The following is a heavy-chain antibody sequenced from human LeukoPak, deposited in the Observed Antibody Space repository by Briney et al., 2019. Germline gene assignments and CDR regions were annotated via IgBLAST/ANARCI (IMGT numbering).Heavy chain of an antibody. CDR2: INTNTGNP. V-gene: IGHV7-4-1*02. CDR3: ARIGYCSGGNCLNLDY. Sequence: ASVKVPCKASGYTFTTYGMNWVRQAPGQGLEWMGWINTNTGNPTYAQGFTGRFVFSLDTFVSTAYLQISSLKAEDTAVYYCARIGYCSGGNCLNLDYWGQGTLVTVSS. CDR1: GYTFTTYG. J-gene: IGHJ4*02. D-gene: IGHD2-15*01.